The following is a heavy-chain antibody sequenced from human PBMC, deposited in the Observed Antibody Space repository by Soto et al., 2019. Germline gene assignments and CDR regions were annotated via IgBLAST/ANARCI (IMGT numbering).Heavy chain of an antibody. CDR3: AGGSRWEPPSYYYYGMDV. Sequence: QVQLVQSGAEVKKPGSSVKVSCKASGGTFSSYAISWVRQAPGQGLEWMGGIIPIFGTANYAQKFQGRVTITADESTSTAYMELSSLRSEDTAVYDCAGGSRWEPPSYYYYGMDVWGQGTTVTVSS. J-gene: IGHJ6*02. V-gene: IGHV1-69*01. CDR1: GGTFSSYA. CDR2: IIPIFGTA. D-gene: IGHD1-26*01.